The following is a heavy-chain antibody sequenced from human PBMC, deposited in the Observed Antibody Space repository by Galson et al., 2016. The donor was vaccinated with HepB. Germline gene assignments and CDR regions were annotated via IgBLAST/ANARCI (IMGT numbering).Heavy chain of an antibody. CDR3: ARGGGPAAAV. Sequence: FTVSNNYMRWVRQAPGKGLEWVSLIYSGGGTYYADSVKGRFTISRDNSKNTLYLQMNSLRDEDTAVYYCARGGGPAAAVWGQGTLVTVSS. J-gene: IGHJ4*02. V-gene: IGHV3-66*01. D-gene: IGHD6-13*01. CDR2: IYSGGGT. CDR1: FTVSNNY.